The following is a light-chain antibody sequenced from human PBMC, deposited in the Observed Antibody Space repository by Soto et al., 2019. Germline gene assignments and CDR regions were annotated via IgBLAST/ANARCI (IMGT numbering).Light chain of an antibody. J-gene: IGKJ4*01. V-gene: IGKV3-15*01. CDR2: DAS. Sequence: EIVMTQSPATLSVSPGERATLSCRASQSVSSTLAWYQQKPGQAPRLLIYDASTRATGIPARFSGSGSGTEFTLTVNSLQSEDFAVYYCHQYNNWPLTVGGGTKVEI. CDR1: QSVSST. CDR3: HQYNNWPLT.